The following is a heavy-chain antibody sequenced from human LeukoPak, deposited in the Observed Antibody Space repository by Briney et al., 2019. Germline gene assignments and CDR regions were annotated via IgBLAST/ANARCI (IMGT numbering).Heavy chain of an antibody. J-gene: IGHJ4*02. CDR1: GFTFSNDW. V-gene: IGHV3-7*01. CDR2: IKGDGSDK. Sequence: GGSLRLSCAASGFTFSNDWMSWVRQAPGKGLEWMASIKGDGSDKYYVDSVKGRFTISIDNAKNSMYLQMNSLRAEDTAVYYCARDPETRRGRDGLDYWGPGTLVIVSS. CDR3: ARDPETRRGRDGLDY. D-gene: IGHD1-14*01.